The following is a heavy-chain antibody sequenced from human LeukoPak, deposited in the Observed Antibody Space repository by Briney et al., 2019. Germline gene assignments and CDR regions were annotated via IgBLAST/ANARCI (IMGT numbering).Heavy chain of an antibody. D-gene: IGHD6-19*01. CDR3: AREQQWLVPFDY. CDR2: INAGNGNT. CDR1: GYTFTSYG. Sequence: ASVKVSCKASGYTFTSYGISWVRQAPGQGLEWMGWINAGNGNTKYSQKFQGRVTITRDTSASTAHMELSSLRSEDTAVYYCAREQQWLVPFDYWGQGTLVTVSS. J-gene: IGHJ4*02. V-gene: IGHV1-3*01.